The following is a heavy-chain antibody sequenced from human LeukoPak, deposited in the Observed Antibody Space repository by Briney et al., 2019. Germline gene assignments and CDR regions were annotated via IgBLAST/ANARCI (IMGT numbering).Heavy chain of an antibody. J-gene: IGHJ4*02. CDR2: FDPEDGET. CDR1: GYTLTELS. CDR3: ATDVGDFWSGQLTPFDY. D-gene: IGHD3-3*01. Sequence: ASVKVSCKVSGYTLTELSMHWVRQAPGKGLEWMGGFDPEDGETIYAQKFQGRVTMTEDTSTDTAYMELSSLRSEDTDVYYCATDVGDFWSGQLTPFDYWGQGTLVTVSS. V-gene: IGHV1-24*01.